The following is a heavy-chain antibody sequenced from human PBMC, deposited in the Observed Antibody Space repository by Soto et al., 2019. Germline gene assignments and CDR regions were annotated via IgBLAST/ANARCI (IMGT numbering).Heavy chain of an antibody. CDR2: IIPIFGTA. D-gene: IGHD5-18*01. CDR3: AREAKLYSSTTLSYYYGMDV. Sequence: SVKVSCKASGGTFSSYAISWVRQAPGQGLEWMGGIIPIFGTANYAQKFQGRVTITADESTSTAYMELSSLRSEDTAVYYCAREAKLYSSTTLSYYYGMDVWGQGTTVTVYS. CDR1: GGTFSSYA. J-gene: IGHJ6*02. V-gene: IGHV1-69*13.